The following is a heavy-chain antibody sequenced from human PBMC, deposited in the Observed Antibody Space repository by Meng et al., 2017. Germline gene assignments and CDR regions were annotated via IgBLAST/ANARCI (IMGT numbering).Heavy chain of an antibody. J-gene: IGHJ4*02. CDR1: AHTLSSDG. CDR2: INAYNGYT. V-gene: IGHV1-18*01. CDR3: ATRGNPYLDC. Sequence: QGLLVQAGAEVKKPGASVKVSCNASAHTLSSDGFAWVRQAPGQGLEWMGWINAYNGYTDYAQKFLGRVTLTTDTSTNTGYMELRSLTSDDTAVYYCATRGNPYLDCWGQGTLVTVSS.